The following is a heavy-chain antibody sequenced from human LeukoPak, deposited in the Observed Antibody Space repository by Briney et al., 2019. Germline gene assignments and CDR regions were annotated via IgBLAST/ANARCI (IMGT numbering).Heavy chain of an antibody. V-gene: IGHV7-4-1*02. CDR3: ASFGAHSFDY. Sequence: ASVKVSCKASGYTFTSYAMNWVRQAPGQGLEWMGWINTNTGNPTYAQGFTGRFVFSLDTSVSTAYLQISTLKPEDTAVYYCASFGAHSFDYWGQGTLIIVSS. J-gene: IGHJ4*02. CDR2: INTNTGNP. CDR1: GYTFTSYA. D-gene: IGHD3-10*01.